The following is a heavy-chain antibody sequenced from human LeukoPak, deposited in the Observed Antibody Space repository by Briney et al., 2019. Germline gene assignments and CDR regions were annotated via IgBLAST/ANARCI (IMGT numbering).Heavy chain of an antibody. V-gene: IGHV3-30*02. J-gene: IGHJ4*02. Sequence: GGSLRLSCAASGFTFSSYGMHWVRQAPGKVLEWVAFIRYDGSNKYYADSVKGRFTISRDNSKNTLYLQMNSLRAEDTAVYYCAKDLRIVIAVAGTDPFDYWGQGTLVTVSS. CDR2: IRYDGSNK. CDR3: AKDLRIVIAVAGTDPFDY. CDR1: GFTFSSYG. D-gene: IGHD6-19*01.